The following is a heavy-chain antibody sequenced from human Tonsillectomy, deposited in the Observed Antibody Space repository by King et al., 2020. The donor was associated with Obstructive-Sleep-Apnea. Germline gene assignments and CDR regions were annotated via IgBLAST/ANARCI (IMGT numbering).Heavy chain of an antibody. CDR2: IRDQSYGGTT. CDR3: TRGAQYYGSGTSDY. J-gene: IGHJ4*02. CDR1: GFSFADYA. V-gene: IGHV3-49*03. Sequence: VQLVESGGGLVQPGRSLRLSCTGSGFSFADYAMSWFRLAPGKGLEWVGFIRDQSYGGTTQYAASVKGRFSISRDDSKSITYLQMDSLKTEDTAVYYCTRGAQYYGSGTSDYWGQGTLVSVSS. D-gene: IGHD3-10*01.